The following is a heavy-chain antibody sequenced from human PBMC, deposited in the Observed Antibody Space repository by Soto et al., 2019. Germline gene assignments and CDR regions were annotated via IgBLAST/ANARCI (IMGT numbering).Heavy chain of an antibody. Sequence: ASVKVSWKASGYMFPSYGITWVRQAPGQGLEWMGWISGYNGNTKYAQKFQGRVTLTTDTSTTTVNLELRSLTSDDTAVYYCARDHRKNVVVVPAAYYYYYMDVWGKGTRSPSP. CDR2: ISGYNGNT. J-gene: IGHJ6*03. D-gene: IGHD2-2*01. CDR3: ARDHRKNVVVVPAAYYYYYMDV. CDR1: GYMFPSYG. V-gene: IGHV1-18*01.